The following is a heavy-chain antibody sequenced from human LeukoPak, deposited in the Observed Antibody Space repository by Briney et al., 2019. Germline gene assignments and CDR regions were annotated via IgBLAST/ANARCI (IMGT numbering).Heavy chain of an antibody. D-gene: IGHD3-16*01. V-gene: IGHV5-51*01. CDR2: IYPGNSGT. CDR1: GYRFTSYW. J-gene: IGHJ5*02. CDR3: ARIIGTTWGRSGFDP. Sequence: GESLKISCKGAGYRFTSYWIGWVRQMPGKGPGWMGIIYPGNSGTRYRLTFEGQITISADKSSCTDFLRWSSLKASDTAMYYCARIIGTTWGRSGFDPWGRGTLVTVSS.